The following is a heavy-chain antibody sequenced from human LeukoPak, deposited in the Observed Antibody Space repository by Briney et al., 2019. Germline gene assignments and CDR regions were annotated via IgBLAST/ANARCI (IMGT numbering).Heavy chain of an antibody. D-gene: IGHD1-14*01. CDR3: AKDRRNDFDY. CDR2: ISWNSGSI. V-gene: IGHV3-9*01. Sequence: GRSLRLSCAASGFTFDDYTMHWVRQAPGKGLEWVSGISWNSGSIGYADSVKGRFTISRDNAKNSLYLQMNSLRGDDTALYYCAKDRRNDFDYWGQGTLVTVSS. J-gene: IGHJ4*02. CDR1: GFTFDDYT.